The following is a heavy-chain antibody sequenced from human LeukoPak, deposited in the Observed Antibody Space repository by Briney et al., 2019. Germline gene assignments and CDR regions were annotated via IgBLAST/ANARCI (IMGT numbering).Heavy chain of an antibody. V-gene: IGHV4-34*01. CDR3: SRYCSSTSCVDY. J-gene: IGHJ4*02. Sequence: SETLSLTCAVYGGSFSGYYWSWIRQPPGKGLEWIGEINHSGSTNYNPSLKSRVTISVDTSKNQFSLKLRSVTAADTAVYYLSRYCSSTSCVDYWGQGTLVTVSS. D-gene: IGHD2-2*01. CDR1: GGSFSGYY. CDR2: INHSGST.